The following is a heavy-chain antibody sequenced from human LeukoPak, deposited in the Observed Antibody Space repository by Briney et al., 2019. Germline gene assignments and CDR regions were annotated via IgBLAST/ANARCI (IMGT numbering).Heavy chain of an antibody. CDR3: AEDLGGWDNAFDI. CDR1: GFTFDDYA. D-gene: IGHD6-19*01. CDR2: ISWNSGSI. Sequence: GGSLRLSCAASGFTFDDYAMHWVRQAPGKGLEWVSGISWNSGSIGYADSVKGRFTISRDNAKNSLYLQMNSLRAEDTALYYCAEDLGGWDNAFDIWGQGTMVTVSS. J-gene: IGHJ3*02. V-gene: IGHV3-9*01.